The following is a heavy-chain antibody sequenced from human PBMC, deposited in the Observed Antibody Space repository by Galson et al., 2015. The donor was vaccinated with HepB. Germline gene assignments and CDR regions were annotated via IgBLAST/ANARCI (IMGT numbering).Heavy chain of an antibody. Sequence: SVKVSCKASGYTFTNYAIHWVRQAPGQRLEWMGWINAGNGNTEYSQKFQGRVTITRNTYASTSYMELSNMRSEDTAVYYCARAECGGYYDGNGYYYDCLTGPDGIAVDVWGPGTTVTVSS. CDR2: INAGNGNT. J-gene: IGHJ6*02. V-gene: IGHV1-3*01. CDR3: ARAECGGYYDGNGYYYDCLTGPDGIAVDV. CDR1: GYTFTNYA. D-gene: IGHD3-22*01.